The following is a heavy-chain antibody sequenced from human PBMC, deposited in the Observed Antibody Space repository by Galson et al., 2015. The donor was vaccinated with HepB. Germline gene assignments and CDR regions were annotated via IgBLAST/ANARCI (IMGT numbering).Heavy chain of an antibody. CDR2: IQAGGTT. J-gene: IGHJ4*02. Sequence: SLRLSCATSGFIVSSRYMNWVRQAPGKGLEWVSVIQAGGTTLYADSVKGRFTISRDDSKNTLHLQMISLRAEDTAVYYCARGRGDPRNSAAGFDLDYWGQGALVTVSS. V-gene: IGHV3-66*01. CDR1: GFIVSSRY. CDR3: ARGRGDPRNSAAGFDLDY. D-gene: IGHD3-10*01.